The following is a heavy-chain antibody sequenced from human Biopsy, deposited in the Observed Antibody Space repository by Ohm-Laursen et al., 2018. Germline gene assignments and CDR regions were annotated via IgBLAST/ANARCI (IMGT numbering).Heavy chain of an antibody. D-gene: IGHD4-23*01. J-gene: IGHJ4*02. Sequence: SETLSLTCTASGGSFTGHYWSWIRQPPGKGLEWIGHISYTGYTSYNASLKSRVTISVDTSRNHFSLRLSSLTAADTAVYYCARGSNDFGGLYFPRWGQGTLLTVSS. CDR3: ARGSNDFGGLYFPR. CDR2: ISYTGYT. V-gene: IGHV4-59*11. CDR1: GGSFTGHY.